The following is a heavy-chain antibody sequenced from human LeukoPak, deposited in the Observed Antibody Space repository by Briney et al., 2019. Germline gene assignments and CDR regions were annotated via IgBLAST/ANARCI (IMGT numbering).Heavy chain of an antibody. Sequence: GASVKVSCKASGYTFTGYYMHWVRQAPGQGLERMGWINPNSGGTNYAQKFQGRVTMTRDTSISTAYMELSRLRSDDTAVYYCARVGIWQQLVLFDYWGQGTLVTVSS. CDR2: INPNSGGT. D-gene: IGHD6-13*01. CDR3: ARVGIWQQLVLFDY. CDR1: GYTFTGYY. J-gene: IGHJ4*02. V-gene: IGHV1-2*02.